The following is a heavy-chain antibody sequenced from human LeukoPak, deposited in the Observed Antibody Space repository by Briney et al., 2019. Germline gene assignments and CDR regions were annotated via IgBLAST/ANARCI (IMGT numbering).Heavy chain of an antibody. CDR1: GFTFSSYE. CDR3: ARAPRPGFWSGYCEY. J-gene: IGHJ4*02. D-gene: IGHD3-3*01. CDR2: IKQDGSVE. V-gene: IGHV3-7*01. Sequence: GGSLRLSCAASGFTFSSYEMNWVRQAPGKGLEWVANIKQDGSVEYYVDSVKGRFTISRDNAKNSLYLQMNSLRGEDTAVYYCARAPRPGFWSGYCEYWGQGTLVTVSS.